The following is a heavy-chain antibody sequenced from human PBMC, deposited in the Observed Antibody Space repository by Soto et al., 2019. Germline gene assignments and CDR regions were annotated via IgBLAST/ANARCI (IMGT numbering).Heavy chain of an antibody. Sequence: QVQLQESGPGLVKPSETLSLTCTVSGGSISSHYWSWIRQPPGKGLEWIGYFFYTGSPNYNPSLKSRVSISLGTSKNQFSLKLISVTAADTAVYYCASANTDRGTDYTFHYWGQGTLVTVSS. CDR2: FFYTGSP. V-gene: IGHV4-59*08. CDR1: GGSISSHY. CDR3: ASANTDRGTDYTFHY. J-gene: IGHJ4*02. D-gene: IGHD4-4*01.